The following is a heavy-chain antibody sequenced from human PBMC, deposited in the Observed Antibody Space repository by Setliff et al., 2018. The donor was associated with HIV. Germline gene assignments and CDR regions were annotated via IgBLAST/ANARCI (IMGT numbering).Heavy chain of an antibody. V-gene: IGHV3-23*01. CDR1: GFIFNNYG. Sequence: RLSCAASGFIFNNYGMSWVRRAPGKGLEWVSGIRDNGISTYYADSVTGRFIISRDNSKNTLFLQMNSLKVEDTAIYYCTKGVQRFRPYYFDSWGQGALVTVSS. CDR3: TKGVQRFRPYYFDS. CDR2: IRDNGIST. D-gene: IGHD3-10*01. J-gene: IGHJ4*02.